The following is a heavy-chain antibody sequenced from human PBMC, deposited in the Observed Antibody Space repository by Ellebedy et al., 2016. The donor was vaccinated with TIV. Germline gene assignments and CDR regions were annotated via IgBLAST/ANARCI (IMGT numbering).Heavy chain of an antibody. CDR1: GFNFVNFG. CDR3: AKKWYFDTQSRGLAGDVFDI. J-gene: IGHJ3*02. Sequence: GESLKISCATSGFNFVNFGMSWVRHTPRKGLEWVSHISASGKTHYADSVKGRCIISRDNSKNTLNLQMNSLRAEDTALYYCAKKWYFDTQSRGLAGDVFDIWGQGTLVSVSS. V-gene: IGHV3-23*01. CDR2: ISASGKT. D-gene: IGHD3-22*01.